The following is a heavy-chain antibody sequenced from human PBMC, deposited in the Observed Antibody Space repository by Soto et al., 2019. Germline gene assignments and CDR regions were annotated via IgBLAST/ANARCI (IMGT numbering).Heavy chain of an antibody. V-gene: IGHV3-30*18. Sequence: QVQLVESGGGVVQPGRSLRLSCAASGFTFSSYGMHWVRQAPGKGLEWVAVISYDGSNKYYADSVKGRFTISRDNSKNTLYLQMNSLRAEDTAVYYCAKDVDTAMKHPYYYYGMDVWGQGTTVTVSS. J-gene: IGHJ6*02. CDR3: AKDVDTAMKHPYYYYGMDV. CDR2: ISYDGSNK. D-gene: IGHD5-18*01. CDR1: GFTFSSYG.